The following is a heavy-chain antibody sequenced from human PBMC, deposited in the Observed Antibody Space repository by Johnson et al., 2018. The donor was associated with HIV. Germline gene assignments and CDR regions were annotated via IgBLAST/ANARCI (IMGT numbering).Heavy chain of an antibody. Sequence: VQLLESGGGVVRPGGSLRLSCAASGFTFDDHGMNWVRQPPGKGLEWVSGINWNGGSTGYADSVKGRFTISRDNSKNTLYLQMNSLRAEDTAVYYCAILAGLDYGDSLDASDIWGQGTVVTVSS. CDR3: AILAGLDYGDSLDASDI. CDR1: GFTFDDHG. D-gene: IGHD4-17*01. J-gene: IGHJ3*02. CDR2: INWNGGST. V-gene: IGHV3-20*04.